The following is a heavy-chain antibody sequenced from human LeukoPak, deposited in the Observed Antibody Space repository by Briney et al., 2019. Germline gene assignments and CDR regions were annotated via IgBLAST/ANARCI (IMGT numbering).Heavy chain of an antibody. CDR1: GFTFSSYS. Sequence: GGSLRLSCAASGFTFSSYSMNWVRQAPGKGLEWVSSISSSSSYIYYADSVKGRFTNSRDNAKNSLYLQMNSLRAEDTAVYYCARGPPRNPFDYWGQGTLVTVSS. V-gene: IGHV3-21*01. CDR2: ISSSSSYI. J-gene: IGHJ4*02. CDR3: ARGPPRNPFDY.